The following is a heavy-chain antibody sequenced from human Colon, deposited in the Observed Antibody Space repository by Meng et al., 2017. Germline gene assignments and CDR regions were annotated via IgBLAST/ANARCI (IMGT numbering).Heavy chain of an antibody. V-gene: IGHV1-3*01. Sequence: QVQLVQVGTEVKKPGASVRVSCKTSGYTFTTYAIQWVRQAPGQGPEWLGWISVGNGNTKYSQKFQDRVTITKDTSASTVYLELGSLKSEDTAVYYCARDLYGSGRFDYWGQGTLVTVSS. D-gene: IGHD3-10*01. J-gene: IGHJ4*02. CDR3: ARDLYGSGRFDY. CDR2: ISVGNGNT. CDR1: GYTFTTYA.